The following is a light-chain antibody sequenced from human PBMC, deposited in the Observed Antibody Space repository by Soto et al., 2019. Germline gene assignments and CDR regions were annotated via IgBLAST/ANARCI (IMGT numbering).Light chain of an antibody. Sequence: QLVLTQSPSASASLGASVKLTCTLSSGYSTYAIAWHQQQPEKDPRYLMKLNSDGSHSKGDGLPDRFSGSSSGAERYLTISGLQSEDEADYYCQTWGTGIEVIFGGGTKLTVL. CDR1: SGYSTYA. CDR2: LNSDGSH. J-gene: IGLJ2*01. CDR3: QTWGTGIEVI. V-gene: IGLV4-69*01.